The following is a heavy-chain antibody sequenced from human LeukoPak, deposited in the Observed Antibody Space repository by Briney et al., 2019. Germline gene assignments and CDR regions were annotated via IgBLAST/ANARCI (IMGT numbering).Heavy chain of an antibody. Sequence: GSLILSCAASGFTFSSYSMNWVRQAPGKGLEWVSSISSSSSYIYYADSVKGRFTISRDNAKNSLYLQMNSLRAEDTAVYYCARGEGSSYYDFWSGYPTTYYFDYWGQGTLVTVSS. CDR1: GFTFSSYS. CDR3: ARGEGSSYYDFWSGYPTTYYFDY. CDR2: ISSSSSYI. V-gene: IGHV3-21*01. D-gene: IGHD3-3*01. J-gene: IGHJ4*02.